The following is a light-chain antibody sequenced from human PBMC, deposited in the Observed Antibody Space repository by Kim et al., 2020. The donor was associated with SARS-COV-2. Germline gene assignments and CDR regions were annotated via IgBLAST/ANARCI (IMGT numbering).Light chain of an antibody. Sequence: SYELTQPPSVSVSPGQTASITCSGDKLGDKYACWYQQKPGQSPVLVIYQDSKRPSGIPERFSGSNSGNTATLTISGTQAMDEADYYGQAWDSSTWVFGGGTKLTVL. V-gene: IGLV3-1*01. CDR3: QAWDSSTWV. CDR2: QDS. CDR1: KLGDKY. J-gene: IGLJ3*02.